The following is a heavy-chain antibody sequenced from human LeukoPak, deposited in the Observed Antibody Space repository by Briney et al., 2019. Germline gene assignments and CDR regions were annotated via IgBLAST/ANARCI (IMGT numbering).Heavy chain of an antibody. D-gene: IGHD5-18*01. V-gene: IGHV3-7*01. CDR1: GFTFSSYW. CDR3: ARHLSGVTGYSYGRGIDY. J-gene: IGHJ4*02. Sequence: GGSLRLSCAASGFTFSSYWMSWVRQAPGKGLEWVANLKKDGSENYYVDSVKGRFTISRDNAKKSLYLQMKSLRAEDTAVYYCARHLSGVTGYSYGRGIDYWGQGTLVTVSS. CDR2: LKKDGSEN.